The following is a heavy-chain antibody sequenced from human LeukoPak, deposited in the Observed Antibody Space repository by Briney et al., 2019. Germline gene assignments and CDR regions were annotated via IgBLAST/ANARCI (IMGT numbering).Heavy chain of an antibody. Sequence: PGGSLRLSCAASGFAFSTYWMDWVRQAPGKGLEWVGNINQDGSVKHYVDSVRGRFTISRDNARSSVYLQMSALRVVDTAVYYCTRDFVFWGQGSLVTASS. D-gene: IGHD3-3*01. V-gene: IGHV3-7*01. J-gene: IGHJ4*02. CDR1: GFAFSTYW. CDR2: INQDGSVK. CDR3: TRDFVF.